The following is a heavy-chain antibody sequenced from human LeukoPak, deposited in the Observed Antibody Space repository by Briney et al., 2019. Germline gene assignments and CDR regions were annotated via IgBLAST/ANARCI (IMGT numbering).Heavy chain of an antibody. CDR1: GFTFDDYA. V-gene: IGHV3-43*02. CDR2: ISGDGGST. D-gene: IGHD5-18*01. Sequence: GGSLRLSCAASGFTFDDYAMHWVRQAPGKGLEWVSLISGDGGSTYYADSVKGRFTISRDNSNNYLYLQMNSLRTEHTALYYCAKAATAMAHYYYYYMDVWGKGTTVTVSS. CDR3: AKAATAMAHYYYYYMDV. J-gene: IGHJ6*03.